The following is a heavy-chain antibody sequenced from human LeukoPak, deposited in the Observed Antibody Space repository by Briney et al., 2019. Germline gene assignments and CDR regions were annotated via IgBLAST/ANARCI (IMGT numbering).Heavy chain of an antibody. D-gene: IGHD3-10*01. V-gene: IGHV3-30*18. CDR1: GFTFSTYG. J-gene: IGHJ4*02. CDR3: AKSVYYGSVTAND. Sequence: PGRSLRLSCAASGFTFSTYGMHWVRQAPGKGLEWVAVISYDGSIKYYADSVKGRFTISRDNSKNTLYLEMNSLRAEDTALYFCAKSVYYGSVTANDWDQGTLVTVYS. CDR2: ISYDGSIK.